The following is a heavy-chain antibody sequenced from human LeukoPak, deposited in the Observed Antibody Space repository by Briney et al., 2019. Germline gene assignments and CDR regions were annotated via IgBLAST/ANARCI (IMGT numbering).Heavy chain of an antibody. CDR3: AREAAAIPTSLSY. D-gene: IGHD2-2*02. V-gene: IGHV1-2*02. CDR2: INPNSGGT. J-gene: IGHJ4*02. Sequence: ASVKVSCKASGYTFTGYYMHWVRQASGQGLEWMGWINPNSGGTNYAQKFQGRVTMTRDTSISTAYMELSRLRSDDTAVYYCAREAAAIPTSLSYWGQGTLVTVSS. CDR1: GYTFTGYY.